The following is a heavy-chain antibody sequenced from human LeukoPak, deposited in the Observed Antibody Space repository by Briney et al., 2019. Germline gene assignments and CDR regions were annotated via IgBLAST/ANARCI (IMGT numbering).Heavy chain of an antibody. CDR2: VQHIGGET. CDR3: AKVADSERAYGTFDI. CDR1: GFTFSNSW. D-gene: IGHD3-10*01. V-gene: IGHV3-7*01. J-gene: IGHJ3*02. Sequence: GGSLRLSCAGSGFTFSNSWMGWVRQAPGKGLEWVANVQHIGGETYYVDSVKGRFTISRDNAKNSVYLQMNSLGADDTAVYYCAKVADSERAYGTFDIWGLGTLVTVSS.